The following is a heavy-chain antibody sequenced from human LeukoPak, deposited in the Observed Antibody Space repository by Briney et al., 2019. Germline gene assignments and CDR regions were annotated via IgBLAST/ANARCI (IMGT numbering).Heavy chain of an antibody. CDR1: GFNFSNYA. CDR2: INDDGSST. CDR3: ARESSYGMDV. J-gene: IGHJ6*02. V-gene: IGHV3-74*01. Sequence: PGGSLRLSCAASGFNFSNYAMTWVRQAPGKGLEWVSHINDDGSSTSYADSVKGRFTISRDNAKNTLYLQMNSLRAEDTAVYYCARESSYGMDVWGQGTTVTVSS.